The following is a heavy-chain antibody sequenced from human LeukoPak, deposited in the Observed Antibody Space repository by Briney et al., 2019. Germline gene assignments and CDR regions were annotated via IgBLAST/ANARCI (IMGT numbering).Heavy chain of an antibody. V-gene: IGHV4-39*07. J-gene: IGHJ4*02. CDR3: ARVFPSFWSGPHFDY. Sequence: SETLSLTCTVSGGSISSSSYYWGWIRQPPGKGLEWIGSIYYSGSTYYNPSLKSRVTISVDTSKNQFSLKLSSVTAADTAVYYCARVFPSFWSGPHFDYWGQGTLVTVSS. D-gene: IGHD3-3*01. CDR1: GGSISSSSYY. CDR2: IYYSGST.